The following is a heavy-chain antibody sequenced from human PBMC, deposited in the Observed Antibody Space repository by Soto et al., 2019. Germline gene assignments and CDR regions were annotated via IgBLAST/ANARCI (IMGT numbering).Heavy chain of an antibody. D-gene: IGHD2-2*01. Sequence: SETLSLTCSVSRGTISSDYWNWIRQPPGQGLEWIGYVYYNGITDYNPSLKSRVTISVATSKRQFSLSLSSVTAAATAVYYCAREVRGCTSTSCYSRALVPWGQGILVTVS. CDR1: RGTISSDY. CDR3: AREVRGCTSTSCYSRALVP. CDR2: VYYNGIT. J-gene: IGHJ5*02. V-gene: IGHV4-59*01.